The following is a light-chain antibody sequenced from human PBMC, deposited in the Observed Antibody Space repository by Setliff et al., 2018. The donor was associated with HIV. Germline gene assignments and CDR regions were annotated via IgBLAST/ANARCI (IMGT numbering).Light chain of an antibody. V-gene: IGLV2-14*01. CDR1: SSDVGGYNY. CDR3: TSYTSSCTIV. J-gene: IGLJ1*01. CDR2: EVS. Sequence: QSVLAQPASVSGSPGQSITISCTGTSSDVGGYNYVSWYQQHPGKVPKLMIYEVSNRPSEVSNRFSGSKSGNTASLTISGLQAEDEAYYYCTSYTSSCTIVFGTGTKVTVL.